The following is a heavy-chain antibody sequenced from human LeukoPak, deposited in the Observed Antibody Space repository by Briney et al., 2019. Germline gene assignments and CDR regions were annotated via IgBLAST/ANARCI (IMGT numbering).Heavy chain of an antibody. CDR3: ARDEYYYDSSLYFQH. J-gene: IGHJ1*01. V-gene: IGHV3-23*01. D-gene: IGHD3-22*01. CDR2: ISGGGDNT. CDR1: GFTFSSHA. Sequence: GGSLRLSCAASGFTFSSHAMSWVRQAPGKGLEWVSAISGGGDNTYYADSVKGRFTISRDNSKNTLYLQMNSLRAEDTAVYYCARDEYYYDSSLYFQHWGQGTLVTVSS.